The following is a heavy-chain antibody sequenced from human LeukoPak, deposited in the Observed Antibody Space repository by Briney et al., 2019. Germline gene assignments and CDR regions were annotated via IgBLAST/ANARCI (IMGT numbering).Heavy chain of an antibody. D-gene: IGHD2-8*01. CDR3: ARVMVGELDY. J-gene: IGHJ4*02. Sequence: PGGSLRLSCAASGFTFSSYTMNWVRQAPGKGLEWVSCITSSSYIYYADSVKGRFTISRDNAKNSLYLQMNSLRAEDTAVYSCARVMVGELDYWGQGTLVTVSS. CDR1: GFTFSSYT. V-gene: IGHV3-21*01. CDR2: ITSSSYI.